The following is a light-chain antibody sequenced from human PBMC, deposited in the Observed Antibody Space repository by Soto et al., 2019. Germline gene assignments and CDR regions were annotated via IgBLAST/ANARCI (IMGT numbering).Light chain of an antibody. V-gene: IGLV2-8*01. CDR3: SSFAGSKGVV. J-gene: IGLJ2*01. CDR1: ISDVGLYNY. CDR2: EVI. Sequence: QSALTQPPSASGSPGQSVTISCTGSISDVGLYNYVSWYQQYPGKAPQLMIYEVIKRPSGVPDRFSGSKSGNTASLTVSGLQAEDEADYYCSSFAGSKGVVFGGGTQLTVL.